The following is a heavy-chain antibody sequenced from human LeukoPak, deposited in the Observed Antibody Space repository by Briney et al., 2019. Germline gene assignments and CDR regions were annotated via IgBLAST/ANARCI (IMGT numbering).Heavy chain of an antibody. CDR3: TRDRGAYNLYDY. V-gene: IGHV3-49*03. J-gene: IGHJ4*02. CDR2: IRSKAYGETA. Sequence: PGGSLRLSCTASGFTFGDYAMSGIRQAPEKGLEWVGFIRSKAYGETADYAASVKGRFTISRDDSKASAYLQMNSLKTEDTAVYHCTRDRGAYNLYDYWGQGTLVTVSS. CDR1: GFTFGDYA. D-gene: IGHD1-1*01.